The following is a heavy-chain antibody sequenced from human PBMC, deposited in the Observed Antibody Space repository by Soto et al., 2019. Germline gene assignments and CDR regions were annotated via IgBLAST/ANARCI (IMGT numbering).Heavy chain of an antibody. J-gene: IGHJ4*02. CDR2: INHSGST. CDR1: GGSFSGYY. CDR3: ARARPKSPTYYFDY. V-gene: IGHV4-34*01. D-gene: IGHD3-16*01. Sequence: SETLSLTCAVYGGSFSGYYWSWIRQPPGKGLEWIGEINHSGSTNYNPSLKSRVTISVDTSKNQFSLKLSSVTAADTAVYYCARARPKSPTYYFDYWGQGTLVTVSS.